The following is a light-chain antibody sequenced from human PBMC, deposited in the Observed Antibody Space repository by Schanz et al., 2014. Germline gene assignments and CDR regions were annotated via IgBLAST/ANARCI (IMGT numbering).Light chain of an antibody. CDR3: CSYANSNTFYV. CDR1: SSDVGAYNL. Sequence: QSALTQPASVSGSPGQSITISCTGTSSDVGAYNLVSWFQQHPGKVPKLVIYDVSNRPSGISNRFSGSKSVNTASLTISGLQAEDEADYYCCSYANSNTFYVFGTGTKLTVL. V-gene: IGLV2-14*03. J-gene: IGLJ1*01. CDR2: DVS.